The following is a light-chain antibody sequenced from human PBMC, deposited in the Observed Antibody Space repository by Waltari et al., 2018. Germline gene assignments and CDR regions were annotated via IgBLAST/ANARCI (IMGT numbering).Light chain of an antibody. V-gene: IGLV2-11*01. CDR1: SSDVGGYNH. CDR3: CSYGGTYSWV. CDR2: DVS. J-gene: IGLJ3*02. Sequence: QSALTQPRSVSGSPGQSVTISCTGTSSDVGGYNHVSWYQQHPGKAPKLMIYDVSKRPSGVPDRFSGSKSGNTASLTISGLQAEDEADYYCCSYGGTYSWVFGGGTKLTVL.